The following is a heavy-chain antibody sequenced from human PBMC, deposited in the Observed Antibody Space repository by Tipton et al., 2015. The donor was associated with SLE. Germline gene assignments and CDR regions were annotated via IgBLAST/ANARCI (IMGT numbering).Heavy chain of an antibody. Sequence: SLRLSCAASGFTFSNYAMHWVRQAPGKGLEWVAVVSHGGSDKYYADSVKGRFTISRDSSKNTVLLQMNSLRVEDTALYYCAKDITLFGVATGMDVWGQGTTVTVSS. CDR3: AKDITLFGVATGMDV. CDR2: VSHGGSDK. D-gene: IGHD3-3*01. V-gene: IGHV3-30*18. CDR1: GFTFSNYA. J-gene: IGHJ6*02.